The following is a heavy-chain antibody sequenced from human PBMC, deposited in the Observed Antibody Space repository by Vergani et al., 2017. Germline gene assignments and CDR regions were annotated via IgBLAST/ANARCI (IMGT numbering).Heavy chain of an antibody. J-gene: IGHJ6*02. CDR2: VSGSSAYT. Sequence: QVQLVESGGGLVKPGGSLRLSCAASGFTFSDYYMTWIRQAPGKGLEWLSYVSGSSAYTNYADSVKGRFTISRDNAKNSLYLQMNSLRAEDTAVYYCARDLKSSAWYQVRYYYGMDVWGQGTTVTVSS. CDR3: ARDLKSSAWYQVRYYYGMDV. CDR1: GFTFSDYY. D-gene: IGHD6-19*01. V-gene: IGHV3-11*06.